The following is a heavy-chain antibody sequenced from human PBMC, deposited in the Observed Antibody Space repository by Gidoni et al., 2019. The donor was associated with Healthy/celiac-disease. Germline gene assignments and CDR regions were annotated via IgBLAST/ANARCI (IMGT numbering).Heavy chain of an antibody. CDR3: ARPARRGVIYAFDI. CDR2: ISYDGSNK. D-gene: IGHD3-10*01. CDR1: GFTFSSYA. J-gene: IGHJ3*02. V-gene: IGHV3-30-3*01. Sequence: VVQPGRSLRPSCAASGFTFSSYAMHWVRQAPGKGLEWVAVISYDGSNKYYADSVKGRFTISRDNSKNTLYLQMNSLRAEDTAVYYCARPARRGVIYAFDIWGQGTMVTVSS.